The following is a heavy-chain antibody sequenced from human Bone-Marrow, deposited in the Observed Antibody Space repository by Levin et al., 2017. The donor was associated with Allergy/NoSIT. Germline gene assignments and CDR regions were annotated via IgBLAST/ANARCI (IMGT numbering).Heavy chain of an antibody. CDR1: GYSFTSYW. CDR2: IFPGDSDT. Sequence: GGSLRLSCKGSGYSFTSYWIAWVRQMPGKGLEWMGMIFPGDSDTRYSPSFQGQVTISVDKSITTAYLQWNSLKASDTAMYYCTTLIIRGAHYDSSIRGSFDYWGQGTLVTASS. CDR3: TTLIIRGAHYDSSIRGSFDY. J-gene: IGHJ4*02. V-gene: IGHV5-51*01. D-gene: IGHD3-22*01.